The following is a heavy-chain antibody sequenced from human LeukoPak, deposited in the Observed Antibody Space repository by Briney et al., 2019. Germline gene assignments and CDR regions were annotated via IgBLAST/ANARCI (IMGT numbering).Heavy chain of an antibody. CDR3: ARVFTTDDAFDI. CDR1: GGSISSGSYY. V-gene: IGHV4-61*01. D-gene: IGHD1-1*01. CDR2: IYYSGST. Sequence: SETLSLTCTVSGGSISSGSYYWSWIRQPPGKGLEWIGYIYYSGSTNYNPSLKSRVTISVDTSKNQFSLKLSSVTAADTAVYYCARVFTTDDAFDIWGQGTMVTVSS. J-gene: IGHJ3*02.